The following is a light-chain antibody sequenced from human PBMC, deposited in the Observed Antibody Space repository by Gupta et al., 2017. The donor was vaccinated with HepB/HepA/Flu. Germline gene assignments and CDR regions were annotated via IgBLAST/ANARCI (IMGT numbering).Light chain of an antibody. J-gene: IGKJ3*01. CDR1: QSVNNY. CDR2: TTS. V-gene: IGKV3-11*01. CDR3: NYGNT. Sequence: VLTQSPATLSLSPGERATLSCRASQSVNNYLAWYQQKPGQAPRLLIYTTSNRATGIPARFRGGGSGTDFILTINSLEPEDLAIYYSNYGNTFGPGTKVDIK.